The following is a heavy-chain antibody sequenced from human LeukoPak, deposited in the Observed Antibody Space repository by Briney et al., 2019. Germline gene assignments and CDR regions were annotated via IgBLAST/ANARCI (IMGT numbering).Heavy chain of an antibody. CDR3: AGVVTAGFDY. J-gene: IGHJ4*02. CDR1: GGSISSGSYY. Sequence: SETLSLTCTVSGGSISSGSYYWSWIRQPPGKGLEWIGYIYYSGSTNYNPSLKSRVTISVDTSKNQFSLKLSSVTAADTAVYYCAGVVTAGFDYWGQGTLVTVSS. D-gene: IGHD3-22*01. CDR2: IYYSGST. V-gene: IGHV4-61*01.